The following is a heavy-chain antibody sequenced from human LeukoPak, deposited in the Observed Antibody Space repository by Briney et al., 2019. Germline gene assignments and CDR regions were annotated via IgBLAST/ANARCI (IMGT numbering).Heavy chain of an antibody. Sequence: GGSLRLSCTGSGFIFGDYAMNWVRQAPGKGLEWVGVIRSKAYGGTAEYAASVKGRFTISRDDSKSIAYLQMSSLKTEDTAVYNCTSVEGEDTSYWGQGTLVTVSS. CDR1: GFIFGDYA. CDR2: IRSKAYGGTA. D-gene: IGHD1-26*01. J-gene: IGHJ4*02. V-gene: IGHV3-49*04. CDR3: TSVEGEDTSY.